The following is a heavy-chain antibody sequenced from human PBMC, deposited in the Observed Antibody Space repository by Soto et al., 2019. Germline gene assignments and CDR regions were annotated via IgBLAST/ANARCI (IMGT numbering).Heavy chain of an antibody. V-gene: IGHV1-69*01. CDR2: SIPIFGTA. Sequence: QVQLVQSGAEVKKPGSSVKVSCKASGGTFSSYAISWVRQAPGQGLEWMGGSIPIFGTANYAQKLQGRVTITADESTSTSYIELSSLRSEDTAVYYCARDRSCTNGVCFQRHYYYYYGMDVWGQGTTVTVSS. J-gene: IGHJ6*02. D-gene: IGHD2-8*01. CDR1: GGTFSSYA. CDR3: ARDRSCTNGVCFQRHYYYYYGMDV.